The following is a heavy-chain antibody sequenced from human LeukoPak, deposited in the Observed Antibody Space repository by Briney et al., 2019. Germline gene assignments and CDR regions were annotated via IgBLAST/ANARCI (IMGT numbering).Heavy chain of an antibody. CDR1: GFTFSSYA. Sequence: GGSLRLSCAASGFTFSSYAMSWVRQAPGKGLEWVSAISGSGGSTYYADSVKGRFTISRDNSENTLNLQMNSLRAEDTAVYYCATGGTSDRLDAFHIWGQGTVVTVSS. V-gene: IGHV3-23*01. D-gene: IGHD2-2*01. CDR2: ISGSGGST. CDR3: ATGGTSDRLDAFHI. J-gene: IGHJ3*02.